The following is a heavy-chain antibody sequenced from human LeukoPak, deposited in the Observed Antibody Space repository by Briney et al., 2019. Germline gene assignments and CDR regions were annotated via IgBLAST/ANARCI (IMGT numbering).Heavy chain of an antibody. CDR1: GFTVSSNY. CDR3: ARDPYLGYCSGGSCYSGDAFDI. CDR2: IYSGGST. Sequence: GGSLRLSCAASGFTVSSNYMSWVRQAPGKGLEWVSVIYSGGSTYYADSVKGRFTISRDNSKNTLYLQMNSLRAEDTAVYYCARDPYLGYCSGGSCYSGDAFDIWGQGTMVTVSS. D-gene: IGHD2-15*01. J-gene: IGHJ3*02. V-gene: IGHV3-53*01.